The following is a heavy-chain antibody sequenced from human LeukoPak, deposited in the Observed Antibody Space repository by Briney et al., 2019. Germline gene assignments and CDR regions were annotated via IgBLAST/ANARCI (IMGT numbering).Heavy chain of an antibody. CDR3: ARDLGYSSGWYARRGFDY. V-gene: IGHV3-20*04. CDR1: GFTFDDYG. CDR2: INWNGGST. Sequence: GGSLRLSCAASGFTFDDYGMSWVRQAPGKGLEWVSGINWNGGSTGYADSVKGRFTISRDNAKNSLYLRMNSLRAEDTALYYCARDLGYSSGWYARRGFDYWGQGTLVTVSS. J-gene: IGHJ4*02. D-gene: IGHD6-19*01.